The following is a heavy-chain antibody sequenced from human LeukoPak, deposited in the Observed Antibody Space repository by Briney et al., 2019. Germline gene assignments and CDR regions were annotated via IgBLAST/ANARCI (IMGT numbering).Heavy chain of an antibody. J-gene: IGHJ3*02. CDR1: GTIFSGYW. V-gene: IGHV3-74*01. Sequence: PGGSLRLSCAASGTIFSGYWMHWVRQAPGKGLVWVSCISSDGSTTRYADSVTGRFTISRDNAKNTVYVQMNSLRDEDTAVYYCARDTRNAFDIWGQGIMVTVSS. CDR3: ARDTRNAFDI. CDR2: ISSDGSTT.